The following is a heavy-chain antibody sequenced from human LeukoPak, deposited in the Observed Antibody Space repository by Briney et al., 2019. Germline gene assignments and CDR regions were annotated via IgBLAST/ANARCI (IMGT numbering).Heavy chain of an antibody. CDR1: GGSISSTTYY. D-gene: IGHD3-3*01. Sequence: SETLSLTCTVSGGSISSTTYYWGWIRQPPGKGLEWIGYIYYSGSTNYNPSLKSRVTMSVDTSKNQFSLKLASVTAADTAVYYCARRYDFWSGYYGMDVWGQGTTVTVSS. J-gene: IGHJ6*02. V-gene: IGHV4-61*05. CDR3: ARRYDFWSGYYGMDV. CDR2: IYYSGST.